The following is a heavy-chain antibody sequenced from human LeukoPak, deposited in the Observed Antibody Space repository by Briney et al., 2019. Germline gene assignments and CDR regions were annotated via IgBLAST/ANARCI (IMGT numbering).Heavy chain of an antibody. D-gene: IGHD3-10*01. V-gene: IGHV4-38-2*02. CDR2: IYHSGST. Sequence: SETLSLTCTVSGYSISSGYYWGWIRQPPGKWLEWIGSIYHSGSTNYNPSLKSRVTISVDTSKNQFSLKLSSVTAADTAVYYCARLIRRFGVFNWFDPWGQGTLVTVSS. CDR3: ARLIRRFGVFNWFDP. CDR1: GYSISSGYY. J-gene: IGHJ5*02.